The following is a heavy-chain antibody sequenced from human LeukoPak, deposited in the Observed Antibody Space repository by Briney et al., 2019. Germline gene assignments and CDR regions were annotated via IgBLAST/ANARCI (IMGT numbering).Heavy chain of an antibody. J-gene: IGHJ4*02. D-gene: IGHD4-17*01. Sequence: GASVKVSCKASGYTFTSYGISWVRQAPGQGLEWMGWISAYNGNTNYAQKLQGRVTMTTDTSTSTAHMELRSLRSDDTAVYYCARDQHGDYDDYWGQGTLVTVSS. V-gene: IGHV1-18*01. CDR1: GYTFTSYG. CDR2: ISAYNGNT. CDR3: ARDQHGDYDDY.